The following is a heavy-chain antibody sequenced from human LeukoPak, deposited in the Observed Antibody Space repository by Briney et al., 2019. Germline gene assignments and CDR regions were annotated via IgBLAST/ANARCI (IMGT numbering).Heavy chain of an antibody. J-gene: IGHJ6*03. CDR3: ARGSGGYSYGNYYYYYYMDV. D-gene: IGHD5-18*01. CDR2: IYTSGST. CDR1: GGSISSYY. Sequence: SETLSLTCTVSGGSISSYYWSWIRQPAGKGLEWIGRIYTSGSTNYNPSLKSRVTMSVDTSKNQFSLKLSSVTAADTAVYYCARGSGGYSYGNYYYYYYMDVWGKGTTVTVSS. V-gene: IGHV4-4*07.